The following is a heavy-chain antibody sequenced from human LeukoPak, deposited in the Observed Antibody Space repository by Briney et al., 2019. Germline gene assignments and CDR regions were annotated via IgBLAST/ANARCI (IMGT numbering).Heavy chain of an antibody. D-gene: IGHD2-15*01. CDR3: AKQLGYCSDGSCYFPY. Sequence: ASVKVSCKVSGYTLTELSMHWVRQAPGKGLEWMGGFDPEDGETIYAQKFQGRVTMTEDTSTDTAYMELSSLRAEDTAVYYCAKQLGYCSDGSCYFPYWGQGTLVTVSP. V-gene: IGHV1-24*01. J-gene: IGHJ4*02. CDR2: FDPEDGET. CDR1: GYTLTELS.